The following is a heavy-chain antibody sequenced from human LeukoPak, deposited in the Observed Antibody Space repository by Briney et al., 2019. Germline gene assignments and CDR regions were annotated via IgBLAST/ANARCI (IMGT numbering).Heavy chain of an antibody. J-gene: IGHJ3*02. V-gene: IGHV3-9*01. CDR3: AKGDYYDSSGYLDAFDI. D-gene: IGHD3-22*01. CDR1: GFTFDDYA. CDR2: ISWNSGSI. Sequence: GGSLRLSCAASGFTFDDYAMHWVRHAPGKGLEWVSGISWNSGSIGYADSVKGRFTISRDNAKNSLYLQMNSLRAEDTALYYCAKGDYYDSSGYLDAFDIWGQGTMVTVSS.